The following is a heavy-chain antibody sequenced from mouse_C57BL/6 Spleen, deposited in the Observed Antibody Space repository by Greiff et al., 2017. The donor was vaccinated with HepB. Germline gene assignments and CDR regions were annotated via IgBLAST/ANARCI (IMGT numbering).Heavy chain of an antibody. J-gene: IGHJ2*01. CDR3: ARDDTTVVLDY. CDR1: GFTFSSYA. CDR2: ISDGGSYT. V-gene: IGHV5-4*01. Sequence: EVKLMESGGGLVKPGGSLKLSCAASGFTFSSYAMSWVRQTPEKRLEWVATISDGGSYTYYPDNVKGRFTISRDNAKNNLYLQMSHLKSEDTAMYYCARDDTTVVLDYWGQGTTLTVSS. D-gene: IGHD1-1*01.